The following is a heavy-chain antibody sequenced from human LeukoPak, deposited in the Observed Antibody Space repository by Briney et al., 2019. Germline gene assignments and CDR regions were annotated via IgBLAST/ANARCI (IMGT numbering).Heavy chain of an antibody. CDR2: ISPNGNEK. CDR3: ATEEWYRFDN. CDR1: GFTFSSYG. V-gene: IGHV3-7*01. J-gene: IGHJ4*02. D-gene: IGHD2-8*01. Sequence: GSLRLSCAASGFTFSSYGMHWVRQAPGKGLERVAKISPNGNEKNYVDSVQGRFTISRDNAKSSLYLQMNSLGAEDTAVYYCATEEWYRFDNWGQGTLVTVSS.